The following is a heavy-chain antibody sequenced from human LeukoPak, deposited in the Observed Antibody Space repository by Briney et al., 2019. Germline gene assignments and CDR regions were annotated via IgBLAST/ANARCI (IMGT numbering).Heavy chain of an antibody. Sequence: SETLSLTCTVSSGSISGHYWSWIRQSPGRGLEWIGNIYTSGITKYNPSLNSRVTISIDTSKNRFSLKVTSMTAADTAIYYCARQAQDGTDNYFDPWGRGILVTVSS. V-gene: IGHV4-4*09. CDR2: IYTSGIT. CDR1: SGSISGHY. J-gene: IGHJ5*02. CDR3: ARQAQDGTDNYFDP. D-gene: IGHD1-14*01.